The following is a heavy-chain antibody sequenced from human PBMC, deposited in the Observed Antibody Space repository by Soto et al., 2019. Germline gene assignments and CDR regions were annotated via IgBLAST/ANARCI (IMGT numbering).Heavy chain of an antibody. CDR3: AGSGSKLGAFDI. CDR1: GFTFSSYW. J-gene: IGHJ3*02. CDR2: INSDGSST. V-gene: IGHV3-74*01. D-gene: IGHD3-10*01. Sequence: GGSLRLSCAASGFTFSSYWMHWVRQAPGKGLVWVSRINSDGSSTSYADSVQGRFTISRDNAKNTLYLQMNSLRAEDTAVYYCAGSGSKLGAFDIWGQGTMVTVSS.